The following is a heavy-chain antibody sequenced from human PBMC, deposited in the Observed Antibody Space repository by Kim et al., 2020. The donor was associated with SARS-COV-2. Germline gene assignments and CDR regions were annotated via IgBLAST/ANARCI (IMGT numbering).Heavy chain of an antibody. CDR3: ARVMTDSGDYLSWFDL. CDR1: GYTLTSYS. J-gene: IGHJ5*02. D-gene: IGHD4-17*01. Sequence: ASVKVSCKASGYTLTSYSIHWVRQAPGQRLEWMGWINAGNGNTKYSQKFQGRVTITRDTSARTAYMELSSLRSEDTAVYYCARVMTDSGDYLSWFDLCGQGALVGVSS. V-gene: IGHV1-3*01. CDR2: INAGNGNT.